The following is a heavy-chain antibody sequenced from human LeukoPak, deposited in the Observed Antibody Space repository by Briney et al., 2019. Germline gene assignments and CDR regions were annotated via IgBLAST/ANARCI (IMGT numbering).Heavy chain of an antibody. CDR3: AISKVPAAMGDY. CDR2: INPSGGST. Sequence: ASVKVSCKASGYTFTSYYMHWVRQAPGQGLEWMGIINPSGGSTGYAQKFQGRVTMTRDTSTSTVYMELSSLRSEDTAVYYCAISKVPAAMGDYWGQGTLVTVSS. J-gene: IGHJ4*02. D-gene: IGHD2-2*01. CDR1: GYTFTSYY. V-gene: IGHV1-46*01.